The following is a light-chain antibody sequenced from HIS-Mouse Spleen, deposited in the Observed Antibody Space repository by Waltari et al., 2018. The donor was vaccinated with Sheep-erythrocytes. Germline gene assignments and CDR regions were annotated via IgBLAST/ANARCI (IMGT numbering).Light chain of an antibody. Sequence: QAVLTQPSSLSASPGASASLTCTLRSGLHVGAYRIYWYQQKPGSPPQYLLRYKSDSDKQQSSGVPSRFSGSKDASANAGILLISGLQSEDEADYYCMIWHSSAWVFGGGTKLTVL. J-gene: IGLJ3*02. V-gene: IGLV5-45*02. CDR2: YKSDSDK. CDR3: MIWHSSAWV. CDR1: SGLHVGAYR.